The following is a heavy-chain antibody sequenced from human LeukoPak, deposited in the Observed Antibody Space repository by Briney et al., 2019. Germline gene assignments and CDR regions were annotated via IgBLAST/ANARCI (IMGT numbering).Heavy chain of an antibody. CDR3: AKVRLAYSYARPFDY. D-gene: IGHD5-18*01. CDR2: ITGSGGST. Sequence: GGSLRLSCAASGFTFSSYGMSWVRQAPGKGLEWVSGITGSGGSTYYADSVKGRFTISRDNSKNTLYLQMNSLRAEDTAMYYCAKVRLAYSYARPFDYWGQGTLVTVSS. J-gene: IGHJ4*02. CDR1: GFTFSSYG. V-gene: IGHV3-23*01.